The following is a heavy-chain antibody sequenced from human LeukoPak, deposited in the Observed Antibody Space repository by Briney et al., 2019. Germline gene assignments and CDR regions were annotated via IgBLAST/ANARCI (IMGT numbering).Heavy chain of an antibody. D-gene: IGHD3-22*01. CDR1: GGSISSYY. Sequence: PSETLSLTCTVSGGSISSYYWSWIRQPPGKGLGWVGYIYYSGSTNYNPSLKSRVTISVDTSKNQFSLKLSSVTAADTAVYYCARGNQYYYDSSGYYPYDAFDIWGQGTMVTVSS. CDR3: ARGNQYYYDSSGYYPYDAFDI. J-gene: IGHJ3*02. CDR2: IYYSGST. V-gene: IGHV4-59*01.